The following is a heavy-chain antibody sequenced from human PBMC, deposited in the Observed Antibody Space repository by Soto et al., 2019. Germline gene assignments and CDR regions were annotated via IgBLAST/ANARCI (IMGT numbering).Heavy chain of an antibody. Sequence: PGESLKISCQGSGYSFTTYWISWVRQMPGKGLEWMGIIYPGDSDTRYSPSFQGQVTISADKSISTAYLQWSSLKASDTAMYYCATKLYDYGDYDAFDIWGQGTMVTVSS. CDR2: IYPGDSDT. CDR1: GYSFTTYW. CDR3: ATKLYDYGDYDAFDI. D-gene: IGHD4-17*01. V-gene: IGHV5-51*01. J-gene: IGHJ3*02.